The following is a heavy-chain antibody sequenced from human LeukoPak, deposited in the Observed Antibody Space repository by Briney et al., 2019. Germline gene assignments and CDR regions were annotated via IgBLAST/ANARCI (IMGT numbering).Heavy chain of an antibody. J-gene: IGHJ4*02. Sequence: SETLSLTCTVSGGSISSYYWSWIRQPPGKGLEWIGYIYYSGSTNYNPSLKSRVTISVDTSKNQFSLKLSSVTAADTAVYYCARLVDPRLSSGWTGGFDYWGQGTLVTVSS. CDR2: IYYSGST. D-gene: IGHD6-19*01. CDR3: ARLVDPRLSSGWTGGFDY. CDR1: GGSISSYY. V-gene: IGHV4-59*08.